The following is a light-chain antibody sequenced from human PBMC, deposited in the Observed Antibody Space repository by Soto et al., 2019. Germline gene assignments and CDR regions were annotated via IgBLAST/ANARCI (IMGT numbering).Light chain of an antibody. J-gene: IGLJ1*01. Sequence: QSVLTQPASVSGSPGQSITISCTGTSSDVGGYNYVPWYQQHPGKAPKLMIYEVSNRPSGVSNRFSGSKSGNTASLTISGLRAEDEADYYCSSYTSSSTRVFGTGTKLTVL. CDR1: SSDVGGYNY. CDR3: SSYTSSSTRV. CDR2: EVS. V-gene: IGLV2-14*01.